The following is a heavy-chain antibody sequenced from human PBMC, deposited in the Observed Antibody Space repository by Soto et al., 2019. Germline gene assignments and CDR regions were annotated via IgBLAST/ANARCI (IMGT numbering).Heavy chain of an antibody. CDR1: GYTFTSYA. CDR2: INAGNGNT. V-gene: IGHV1-3*01. D-gene: IGHD5-18*01. J-gene: IGHJ4*02. CDR3: ARERDTAMVWTIDY. Sequence: ASVKVSCKASGYTFTSYAMHWVRQAPGQRLEWMGWINAGNGNTKYSQKFQGRVTITRDTSASTAYMELSSLRSEDTAVYYCARERDTAMVWTIDYWGQGTLVTVSS.